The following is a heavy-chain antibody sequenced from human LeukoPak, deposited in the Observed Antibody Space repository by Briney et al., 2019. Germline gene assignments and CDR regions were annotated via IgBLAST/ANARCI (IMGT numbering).Heavy chain of an antibody. V-gene: IGHV3-48*01. Sequence: GGSLRLSCAASGFTFSSYSMNWVRQAPGKGLEWVPYISSSSSTIYYADSVKGRFTISRDNAKNSLYLQMNSLRAEDTAVYYCARDVPQITMIENGMDVWGQGTTVTVSS. CDR3: ARDVPQITMIENGMDV. CDR2: ISSSSSTI. CDR1: GFTFSSYS. J-gene: IGHJ6*02. D-gene: IGHD3-22*01.